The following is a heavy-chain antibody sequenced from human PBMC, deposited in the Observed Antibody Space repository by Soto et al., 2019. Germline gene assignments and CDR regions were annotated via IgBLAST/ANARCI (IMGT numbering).Heavy chain of an antibody. CDR2: INPSGGST. V-gene: IGHV1-46*01. CDR1: GYNFTSDY. J-gene: IGHJ4*02. D-gene: IGHD2-8*01. CDR3: ARPPYPGCINAVCYPLDY. Sequence: QVQLVQSGAEVKKPGASVKISCKASGYNFTSDYMHWVRQAPGQGLEWMGIINPSGGSTNYAQKLQGRVAMTRDTSTSTVYMELNSLRSEDTAVYYCARPPYPGCINAVCYPLDYWGQGTLVTVSS.